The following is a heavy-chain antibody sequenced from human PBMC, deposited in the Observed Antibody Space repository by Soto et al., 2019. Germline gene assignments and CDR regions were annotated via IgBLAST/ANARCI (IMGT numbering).Heavy chain of an antibody. CDR2: IKSKTDGGTT. J-gene: IGHJ5*02. V-gene: IGHV3-15*01. D-gene: IGHD3-16*02. Sequence: PGGSLRLSCAASGFTFSNAWMSWVRQAPGKGLEWVGRIKSKTDGGTTDYAAPVKGRFTISRDDSKNTLYLQMNSLRAEDTAVYYCAKDPFPNYDYIWGSYPTGNWFDPWGQGTLVTVSS. CDR3: AKDPFPNYDYIWGSYPTGNWFDP. CDR1: GFTFSNAW.